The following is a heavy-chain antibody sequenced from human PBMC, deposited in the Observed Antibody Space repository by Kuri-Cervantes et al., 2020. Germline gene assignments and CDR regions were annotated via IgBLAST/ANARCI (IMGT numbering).Heavy chain of an antibody. CDR1: GYTFTSYG. Sequence: ASVKVSCKASGYTFTSYGISWVRQAPGQGLEWMGWISAYNGNTNYAQKVQGRVTMTTDTSTSTAYMELRSLRSDDTAVYYCARDGINWGFWYLDLWGRGTLVTVSS. CDR2: ISAYNGNT. CDR3: ARDGINWGFWYLDL. D-gene: IGHD7-27*01. J-gene: IGHJ2*01. V-gene: IGHV1-18*01.